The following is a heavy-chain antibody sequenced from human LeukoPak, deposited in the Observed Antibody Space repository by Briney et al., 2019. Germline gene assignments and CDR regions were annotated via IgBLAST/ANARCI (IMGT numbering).Heavy chain of an antibody. Sequence: GGSLRLSCAASGFTFDDYAMHWVRQAPGKGLEWVSAISGSGGSTYYADSVKGRFTISRDNSKNTLYLQMNSLRAEDTAVYYCAKDPTDTMIVGANAFDIWGQGTMVTVSS. V-gene: IGHV3-23*01. CDR1: GFTFDDYA. J-gene: IGHJ3*02. CDR3: AKDPTDTMIVGANAFDI. CDR2: ISGSGGST. D-gene: IGHD3-22*01.